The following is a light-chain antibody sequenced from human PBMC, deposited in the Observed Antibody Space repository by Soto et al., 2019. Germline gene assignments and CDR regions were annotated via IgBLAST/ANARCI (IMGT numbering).Light chain of an antibody. CDR3: MQALQTPQ. J-gene: IGKJ2*01. CDR2: LGS. Sequence: DIVMTQSPLSLPVTPGGPASISCRSSQSLLHSSGYMYLDWYLQKPGQSPQLLIYLGSNRASGVPDRFSGSGSGTDLTLKISRVEAEDVGLYNCMQALQTPQFGQGTKLEIK. V-gene: IGKV2-28*01. CDR1: QSLLHSSGYMY.